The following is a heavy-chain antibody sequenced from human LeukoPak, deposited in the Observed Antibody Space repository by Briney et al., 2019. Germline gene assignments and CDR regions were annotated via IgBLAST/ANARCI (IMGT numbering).Heavy chain of an antibody. J-gene: IGHJ3*02. CDR1: GFTFSSYG. CDR2: IWYDGSNK. Sequence: GRSLRLSCAASGFTFSSYGMHWARQAPGKGLEWVAVIWYDGSNKYYADSVKGRFTISRDNSKNTLYLQMNSLRAEDTAVYYCARDVPAYYYDSSGHTDAFDIWGQGTMVTVSS. V-gene: IGHV3-33*01. D-gene: IGHD3-22*01. CDR3: ARDVPAYYYDSSGHTDAFDI.